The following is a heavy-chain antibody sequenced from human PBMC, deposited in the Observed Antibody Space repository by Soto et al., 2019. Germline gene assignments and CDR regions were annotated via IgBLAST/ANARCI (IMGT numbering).Heavy chain of an antibody. CDR1: GFTFSSYW. CDR2: IKQDGSEK. CDR3: ARDGELATHDAFDI. D-gene: IGHD2-15*01. V-gene: IGHV3-7*03. Sequence: GGSLRLSCAASGFTFSSYWMSWVRQAPGKGLEWVANIKQDGSEKYYVDSVKGRFTISRDNAKNSLYLQMNSLRAEDTAVYYCARDGELATHDAFDIWGQGTMVTVSS. J-gene: IGHJ3*02.